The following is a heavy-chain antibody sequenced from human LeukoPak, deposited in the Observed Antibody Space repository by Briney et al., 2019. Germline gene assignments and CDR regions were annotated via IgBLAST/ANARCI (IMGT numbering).Heavy chain of an antibody. J-gene: IGHJ4*02. CDR1: GGSISSYY. CDR3: AREASSGWHIDY. CDR2: IFHSGST. V-gene: IGHV4-59*01. Sequence: PSETLSLTCTVSGGSISSYYWSWIRQPPGKGLEWIGCIFHSGSTNYNPSLKSRVTMSVDTSKNQFSLKVSSVTAADTAVYYCAREASSGWHIDYWGQGTLVTVSS. D-gene: IGHD6-19*01.